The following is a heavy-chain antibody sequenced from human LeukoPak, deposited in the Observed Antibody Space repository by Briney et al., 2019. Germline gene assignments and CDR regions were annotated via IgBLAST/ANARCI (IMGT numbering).Heavy chain of an antibody. CDR2: INPNSGGT. CDR3: ARDRYSGSSGDY. CDR1: GFTFTTYG. V-gene: IGHV1-2*02. D-gene: IGHD1-26*01. Sequence: ASVKVSCKAHGFTFTTYGFSWVRQAPGQGLEWMGWINPNSGGTNYAQKFQGRVTMTRDTSISIAYMELSRLRSDDTAVYYCARDRYSGSSGDYWGQGTLVTVSS. J-gene: IGHJ4*02.